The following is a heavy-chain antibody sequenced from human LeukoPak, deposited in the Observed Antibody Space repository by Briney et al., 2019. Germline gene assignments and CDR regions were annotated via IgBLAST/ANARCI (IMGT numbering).Heavy chain of an antibody. D-gene: IGHD3-10*01. CDR2: ISGSGGST. CDR3: AKDTGMIIPRGIGY. Sequence: GGSLRLSCAASGFTFSSYGMSWVRQAPGKGLEWVSAISGSGGSTYYADSVKGRFTISRDNSKNTLYLQMNSLRAEDTAVYYCAKDTGMIIPRGIGYWGQGTLVTVSS. J-gene: IGHJ4*02. V-gene: IGHV3-23*01. CDR1: GFTFSSYG.